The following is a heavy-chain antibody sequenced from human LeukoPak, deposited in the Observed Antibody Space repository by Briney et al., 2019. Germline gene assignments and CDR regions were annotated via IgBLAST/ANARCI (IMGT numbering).Heavy chain of an antibody. D-gene: IGHD6-19*01. Sequence: PSETLSLTCAVYGGSFSGYYWSWIRQPPGKGLEWIGEINHSGSTNYNPSLKSRVTISVDTSKNQFSLKLSSVTAADTAVYYCARGGGSGSADRPFDYWGQGTLVTVPS. CDR3: ARGGGSGSADRPFDY. CDR1: GGSFSGYY. CDR2: INHSGST. J-gene: IGHJ4*02. V-gene: IGHV4-34*01.